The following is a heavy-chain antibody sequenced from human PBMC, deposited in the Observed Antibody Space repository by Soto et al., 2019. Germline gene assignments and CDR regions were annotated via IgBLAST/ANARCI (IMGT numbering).Heavy chain of an antibody. CDR3: TRAMGGSGTDS. J-gene: IGHJ4*02. Sequence: SQPLXLTWAISGYSVASNSAAWNWFMQSPSRGLEWLGRTYYRSKWYNDYALSVKSRITINPDTSKNQFSLQLNSVTPDDTAIYYCTRAMGGSGTDSWGQGTLVTVS. V-gene: IGHV6-1*01. CDR2: TYYRSKWYN. D-gene: IGHD1-1*01. CDR1: GYSVASNSAA.